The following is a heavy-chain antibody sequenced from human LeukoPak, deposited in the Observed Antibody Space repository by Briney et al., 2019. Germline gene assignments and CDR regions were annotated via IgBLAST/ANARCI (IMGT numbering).Heavy chain of an antibody. D-gene: IGHD1-14*01. V-gene: IGHV6-1*01. Sequence: SQTLSLTCAISGDSVSSNSAAWHWIRQSPSRGLEWLGRTYYRSKWYNHYAVSVKSRITINPDTSKNQFSLQRNSVTPEDTAVYYCARDPFDPHHPYYFDYWGQGTLVTVSS. J-gene: IGHJ4*02. CDR3: ARDPFDPHHPYYFDY. CDR1: GDSVSSNSAA. CDR2: TYYRSKWYN.